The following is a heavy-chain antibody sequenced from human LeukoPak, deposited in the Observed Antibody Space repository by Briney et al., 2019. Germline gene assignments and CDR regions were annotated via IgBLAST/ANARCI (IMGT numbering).Heavy chain of an antibody. CDR3: AKDDAWLQYGD. J-gene: IGHJ4*02. CDR1: GFSFTNYG. V-gene: IGHV3-23*01. D-gene: IGHD5-24*01. CDR2: ISDSGGNT. Sequence: GGSLRLSCAASGFSFTNYGLTWVRQAPGKGLEWVSGISDSGGNTNYADSVKGRFTISRDNSKGTVSLQMNSLRPEDTAVYYCAKDDAWLQYGDWGRGTLVTVSS.